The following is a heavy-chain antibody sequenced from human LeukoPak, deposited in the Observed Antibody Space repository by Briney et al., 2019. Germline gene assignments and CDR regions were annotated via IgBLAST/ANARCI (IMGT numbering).Heavy chain of an antibody. J-gene: IGHJ4*02. CDR3: ARGPIAARLPRAFDY. CDR1: GGSISSYY. V-gene: IGHV4-34*01. Sequence: SETLSLTCTVSGGSISSYYWSWIRQPAGKGLEWIGEINHSGSTNYNPSLKSRVTISVDTSKNQFSLKLSSVTAADTAVYYCARGPIAARLPRAFDYWGQGTLVTVSS. CDR2: INHSGST. D-gene: IGHD6-6*01.